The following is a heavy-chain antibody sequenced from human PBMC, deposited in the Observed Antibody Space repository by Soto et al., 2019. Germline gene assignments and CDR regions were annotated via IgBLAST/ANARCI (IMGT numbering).Heavy chain of an antibody. CDR2: SSYDGSNK. D-gene: IGHD2-15*01. J-gene: IGHJ6*02. Sequence: QVQLVESGGGVVEPGRSLRLSCAASGFTFSRYGMHWVRQAPSKGLAWAAVSSYDGSNKYYADSVKGRFTISRDNSKNTMYLQMNSLRAEETAVYYCAKDLGDGSGVSCYPPGYGMDVWGQGTTVTVSS. CDR1: GFTFSRYG. CDR3: AKDLGDGSGVSCYPPGYGMDV. V-gene: IGHV3-30*18.